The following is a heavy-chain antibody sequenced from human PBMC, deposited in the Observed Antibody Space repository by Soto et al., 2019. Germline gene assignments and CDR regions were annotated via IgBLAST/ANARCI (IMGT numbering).Heavy chain of an antibody. CDR1: GFAFDDHA. D-gene: IGHD1-7*01. J-gene: IGHJ6*02. Sequence: EVQLVESGGGLVQPGRSLTLSCEASGFAFDDHAMHWVRQVPGKGLEWVSSISWNSGKIGYAGSVKGRFTISRDNAKNFVYLQMNSLRTEDTALYYCAKDKSKEELSVYYYNGLDVWGQGTTVIVSS. CDR2: ISWNSGKI. V-gene: IGHV3-9*01. CDR3: AKDKSKEELSVYYYNGLDV.